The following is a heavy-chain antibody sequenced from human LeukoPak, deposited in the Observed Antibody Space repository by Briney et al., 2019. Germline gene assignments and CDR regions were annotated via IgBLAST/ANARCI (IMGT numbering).Heavy chain of an antibody. CDR2: IYTSGST. D-gene: IGHD3-22*01. CDR3: ARVTSGGYLDS. J-gene: IGHJ4*02. Sequence: SETLSLTCTLSGGSISSGSYYGSWIRQPAGKGLEWIGRIYTSGSTNYNPSLKSRVSISVDTSKNQFSLKLNSVTAADTAVYYCARVTSGGYLDSWGQGTLVTVSS. V-gene: IGHV4-61*02. CDR1: GGSISSGSYY.